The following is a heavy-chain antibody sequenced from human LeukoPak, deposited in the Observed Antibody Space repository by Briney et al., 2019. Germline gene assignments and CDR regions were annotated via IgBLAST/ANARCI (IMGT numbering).Heavy chain of an antibody. D-gene: IGHD6-13*01. CDR3: AKARGSSWSPFDY. CDR2: ISWNSGSI. Sequence: PGGSLRLSCAASGFTFDDYAMHWVRQAPGKGLEWVSGISWNSGSIGYADSVKGRFTISRDNAKNSLYLQMNSLRAEDTALYYCAKARGSSWSPFDYWGQGTLVTVSS. CDR1: GFTFDDYA. J-gene: IGHJ4*02. V-gene: IGHV3-9*01.